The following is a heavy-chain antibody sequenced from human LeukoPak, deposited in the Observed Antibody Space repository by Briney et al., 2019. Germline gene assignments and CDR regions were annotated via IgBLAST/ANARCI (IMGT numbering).Heavy chain of an antibody. V-gene: IGHV4-59*08. J-gene: IGHJ4*02. D-gene: IGHD6-19*01. CDR3: VRRDTGWNYFDY. CDR1: GGSINSHY. Sequence: SETLSLTCAVSGGSINSHYWGWIRQPPGKGLQWIGDIYYTGKINYNPSLKSRVTITLDTSKDHLSLNLTSVLAADTAIYYCVRRDTGWNYFDYWGQGILATVSS. CDR2: IYYTGKI.